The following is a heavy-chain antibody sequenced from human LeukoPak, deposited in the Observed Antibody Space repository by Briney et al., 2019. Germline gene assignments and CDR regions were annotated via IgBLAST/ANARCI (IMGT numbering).Heavy chain of an antibody. Sequence: SETLSLTCAVYGGSFSGYYWSWIRQPPGKGLEWIGEINHSGSTNYNPSLKSRVTISVDTSKNQFSLKLSSVTGADTAVYYCVRGGEDIVVVVAATYYYYYMDVWGKGTTVTASS. CDR2: INHSGST. J-gene: IGHJ6*03. D-gene: IGHD2-15*01. CDR3: VRGGEDIVVVVAATYYYYYMDV. CDR1: GGSFSGYY. V-gene: IGHV4-34*01.